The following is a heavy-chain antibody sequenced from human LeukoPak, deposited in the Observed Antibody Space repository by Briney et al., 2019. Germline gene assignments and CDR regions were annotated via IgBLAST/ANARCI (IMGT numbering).Heavy chain of an antibody. J-gene: IGHJ4*02. Sequence: ASVKVSCKASGYTFTTYGISWVRQAPGQGLEWMGWINPYNGNTNYAQKLQGRVTMTTDTSTSTAYMELRSLRSDDTAVYYCARELYGRFEYWGQGTLATVSS. D-gene: IGHD2-2*02. V-gene: IGHV1-18*01. CDR3: ARELYGRFEY. CDR1: GYTFTTYG. CDR2: INPYNGNT.